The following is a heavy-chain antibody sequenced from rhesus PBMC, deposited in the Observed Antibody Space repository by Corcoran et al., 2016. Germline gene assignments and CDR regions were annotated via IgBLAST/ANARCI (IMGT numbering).Heavy chain of an antibody. CDR2: LSGSGGST. CDR1: GGSISSNH. Sequence: QLQLQESGPGLVKPSETLSLTCAVSGGSISSNHWSWIRQSPGKGLEWIGLLSGSGGSTDYNPSPKSRVTISTDTYNNQFSLELTSVTAADTAVYYCARNPIGCYSGSCIFDSWCHGVLVTVSS. J-gene: IGHJ4*01. D-gene: IGHD6-25*01. CDR3: ARNPIGCYSGSCIFDS. V-gene: IGHV4-173*01.